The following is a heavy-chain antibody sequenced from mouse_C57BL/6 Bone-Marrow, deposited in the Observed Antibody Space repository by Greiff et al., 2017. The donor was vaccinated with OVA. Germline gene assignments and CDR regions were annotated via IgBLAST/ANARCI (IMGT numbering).Heavy chain of an antibody. CDR2: IYPRSGNT. CDR3: ARYYYGSSLDY. D-gene: IGHD1-1*01. CDR1: GYTFTSYG. V-gene: IGHV1-81*01. Sequence: VQLQQSGAELARPGASVKLSCKASGYTFTSYGISWVKQRTGQGLEWIGEIYPRSGNTYYNEKFKGKATLAADKSSSTAYMELRSLTSEDSAVYFCARYYYGSSLDYWGQGPTLTVSS. J-gene: IGHJ2*01.